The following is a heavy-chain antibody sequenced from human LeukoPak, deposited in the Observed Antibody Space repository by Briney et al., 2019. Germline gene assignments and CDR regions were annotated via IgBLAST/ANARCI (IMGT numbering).Heavy chain of an antibody. CDR1: GFTFSSYA. D-gene: IGHD3-10*01. J-gene: IGHJ4*02. CDR3: AKLGRNYFDY. CDR2: ISGSGGST. Sequence: GGSLRLSCAASGFTFSSYAMSWVRQAPGKGLEWVSAISGSGGSTYSADSVKGRFTISRDNAKNSLYLQMNSLRAEDTAVYYCAKLGRNYFDYWGQGTLVTVAS. V-gene: IGHV3-23*01.